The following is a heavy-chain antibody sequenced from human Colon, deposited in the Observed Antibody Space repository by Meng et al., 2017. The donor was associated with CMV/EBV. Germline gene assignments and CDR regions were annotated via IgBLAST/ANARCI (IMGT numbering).Heavy chain of an antibody. CDR1: GFSITDYA. J-gene: IGHJ4*02. Sequence: CAASGFSITDYAVNWVRQAPGKGLEWVSVISASGYYTFYAESVKGRFTIGRDISKNTVHLQTSSLRAEDTAVYFCAKAPTRRYYFDSWGQGSLVTVSS. V-gene: IGHV3-23*01. CDR3: AKAPTRRYYFDS. D-gene: IGHD5-24*01. CDR2: ISASGYYT.